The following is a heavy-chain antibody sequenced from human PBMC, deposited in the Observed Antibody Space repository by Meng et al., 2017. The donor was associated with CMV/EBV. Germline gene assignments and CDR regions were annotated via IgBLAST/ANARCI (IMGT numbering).Heavy chain of an antibody. D-gene: IGHD5-24*01. J-gene: IGHJ6*02. Sequence: ASVKVSCKASGYTFTSYDINWVRQATGQGLEWMGWMNPNSGNTGYAQKFQGRVTITRNTSISTAYMELSSLRSEDTAVYYCAGGFRDAGGTYYYYGMDVWGQGTTVTVSS. V-gene: IGHV1-8*03. CDR2: MNPNSGNT. CDR1: GYTFTSYD. CDR3: AGGFRDAGGTYYYYGMDV.